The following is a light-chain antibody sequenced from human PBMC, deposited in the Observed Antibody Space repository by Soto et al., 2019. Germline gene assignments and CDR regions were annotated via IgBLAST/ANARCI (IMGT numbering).Light chain of an antibody. CDR2: GAS. J-gene: IGKJ2*01. Sequence: EIVLTQSPGTLSLSPGERATLSCRASQTVSSRYLAWYQQKPGQPPSLLMYGASNRATGSPDRFSGSGSGTDFPLTISRREPADFAVFFCQQYRRSPPFTFGQGTKVEIK. CDR3: QQYRRSPPFT. CDR1: QTVSSRY. V-gene: IGKV3-20*01.